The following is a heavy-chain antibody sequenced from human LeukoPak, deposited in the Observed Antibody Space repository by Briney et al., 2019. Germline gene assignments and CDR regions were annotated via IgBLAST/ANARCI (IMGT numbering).Heavy chain of an antibody. J-gene: IGHJ4*02. CDR1: GYTFTCYY. V-gene: IGHV1-2*02. CDR2: INPNIGGT. D-gene: IGHD3-16*02. Sequence: ASVKVSCKASGYTFTCYYMHWVRQAPGQGLEWMGWINPNIGGTNYAQKFQGRVTMTRDTSISTAYMELSKLRSDDTAVYYCARASFAGVVDPFDYWGQGTLVTVSS. CDR3: ARASFAGVVDPFDY.